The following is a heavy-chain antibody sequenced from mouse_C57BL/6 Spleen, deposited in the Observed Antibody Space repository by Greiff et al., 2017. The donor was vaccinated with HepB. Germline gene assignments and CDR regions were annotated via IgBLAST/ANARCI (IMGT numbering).Heavy chain of an antibody. D-gene: IGHD2-4*01. CDR3: ARCYEYGPPLFDY. Sequence: VKLQQSGPELVKPGASVKISCKASGYAFSSSWMNWVKQRPGKGLEWIGRIYPGDGDTNYNGKFKGKATLTADKSSSTAYMQLSSLTSEDSAVYFCARCYEYGPPLFDYWGQGTTLTVSS. V-gene: IGHV1-82*01. CDR2: IYPGDGDT. J-gene: IGHJ2*01. CDR1: GYAFSSSW.